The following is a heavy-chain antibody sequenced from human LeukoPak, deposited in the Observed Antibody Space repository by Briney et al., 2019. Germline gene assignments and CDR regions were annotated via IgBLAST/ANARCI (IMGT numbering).Heavy chain of an antibody. CDR1: GFTFSSYA. V-gene: IGHV3-30*04. D-gene: IGHD3-22*01. CDR3: ARARAYDTSVYYDY. Sequence: PGGSLRLSCAASGFTFSSYAMHWVRQAPGKGLEWVAVISYDGSNKYYADSVKGRFTISRDNSKNTLYLQMNSLRAEDTAVYYCARARAYDTSVYYDYWGQGTLVTVSS. J-gene: IGHJ4*02. CDR2: ISYDGSNK.